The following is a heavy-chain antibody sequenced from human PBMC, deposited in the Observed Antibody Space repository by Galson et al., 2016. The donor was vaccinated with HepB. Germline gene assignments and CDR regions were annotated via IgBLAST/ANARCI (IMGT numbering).Heavy chain of an antibody. Sequence: SLRLSCAASGFTFSNYWMSWVLQAAGKGLEWVANIKQDESEKYYMDSVKGRFTITRDNAKNSLYLQMNSLTVEDTAVYYCARWDSYGDREYFHHWGQGTLVTVSS. CDR2: IKQDESEK. D-gene: IGHD4-17*01. CDR3: ARWDSYGDREYFHH. J-gene: IGHJ1*01. V-gene: IGHV3-7*01. CDR1: GFTFSNYW.